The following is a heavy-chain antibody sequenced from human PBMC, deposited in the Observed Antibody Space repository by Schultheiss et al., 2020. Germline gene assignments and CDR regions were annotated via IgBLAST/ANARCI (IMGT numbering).Heavy chain of an antibody. CDR3: ARDGDCSGGSCYGNWFDP. CDR1: GYTFTGYY. Sequence: ASVKVSCKASGYTFTGYYMHWVRQAPGQGLEWMGWINPNSGGTNYAQKFQGRVTITADESTSTAYMELSSLRSEDTAVYYCARDGDCSGGSCYGNWFDPWGQGTLVTVSS. V-gene: IGHV1-2*02. D-gene: IGHD2-15*01. J-gene: IGHJ5*02. CDR2: INPNSGGT.